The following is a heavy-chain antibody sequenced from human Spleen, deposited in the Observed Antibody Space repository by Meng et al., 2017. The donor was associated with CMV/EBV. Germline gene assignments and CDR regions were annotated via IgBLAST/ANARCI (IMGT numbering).Heavy chain of an antibody. CDR3: VRGGDFRYGMDV. CDR2: ITAPTGST. V-gene: IGHV3-48*04. CDR1: GFAVSGHN. J-gene: IGHJ6*02. D-gene: IGHD3-3*01. Sequence: GESLKISCAAPGFAVSGHNMNWVRQALGKGLEWVSYITAPTGSTYYADSVKGRFTISRDNAENSLYLQMNSLRVEDSAIYYCVRGGDFRYGMDVWGQGTTVTVSS.